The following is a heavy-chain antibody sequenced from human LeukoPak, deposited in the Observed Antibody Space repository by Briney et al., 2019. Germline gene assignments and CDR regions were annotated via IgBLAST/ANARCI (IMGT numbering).Heavy chain of an antibody. V-gene: IGHV3-9*01. CDR1: GFTFSSYA. J-gene: IGHJ4*02. CDR3: AKDAYGGFDY. Sequence: GGSLRLSCAASGFTFSSYAMSWVRQAPGKGLEWVSGISWNSGSIGYADSVKGRFTISRDNAKNSLYLQMNSLRAEDTALYYCAKDAYGGFDYWGQGTLVTVSS. CDR2: ISWNSGSI. D-gene: IGHD4-23*01.